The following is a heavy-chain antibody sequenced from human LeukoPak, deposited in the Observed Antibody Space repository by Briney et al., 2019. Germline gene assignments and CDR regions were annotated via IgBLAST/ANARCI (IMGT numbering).Heavy chain of an antibody. V-gene: IGHV3-74*01. CDR3: ARGRSSGYPDY. CDR2: INSDGSST. D-gene: IGHD6-19*01. CDR1: GFTVSSNY. J-gene: IGHJ4*02. Sequence: PGGSLRLSRAASGFTVSSNYMSWVRQAPGKGLEWVSRINSDGSSTSYADSVKGRFTISRDNAKNTLYLQMNSLRAEDTAVYYCARGRSSGYPDYWGQGTLVTVSS.